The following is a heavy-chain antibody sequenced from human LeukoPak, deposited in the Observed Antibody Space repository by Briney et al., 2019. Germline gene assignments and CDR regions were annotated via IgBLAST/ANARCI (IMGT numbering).Heavy chain of an antibody. CDR3: ARDGSGYFAPHGMDV. CDR2: INRNGDST. Sequence: GGSLRLSCAASGFTFDDYGMSWVRQAPGKGLEWVAGINRNGDSTGYADSVKGRFTISRDDAKNSLYLQMNSLRAEDTALYHCARDGSGYFAPHGMDVWGQGTTVTVSS. V-gene: IGHV3-20*01. D-gene: IGHD3-9*01. CDR1: GFTFDDYG. J-gene: IGHJ6*02.